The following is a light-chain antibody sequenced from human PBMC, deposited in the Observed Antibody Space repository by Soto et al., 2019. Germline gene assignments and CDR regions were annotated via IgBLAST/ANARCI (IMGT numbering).Light chain of an antibody. CDR2: VGTGGIVG. Sequence: QLVLTQPPSASASLGASVTLTCTLSSGYSNYKVDWYQQRPGKGPRFVMRVGTGGIVGSKGDGIPDRFSVLGSGLNRYLTIKNIQEEDESDYHCGADHGSGSIFVFGGGTKLTVL. CDR3: GADHGSGSIFV. J-gene: IGLJ2*01. CDR1: SGYSNYK. V-gene: IGLV9-49*03.